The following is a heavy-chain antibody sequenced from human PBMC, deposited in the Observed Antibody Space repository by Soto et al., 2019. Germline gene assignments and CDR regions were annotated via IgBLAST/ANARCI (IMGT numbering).Heavy chain of an antibody. V-gene: IGHV1-69*13. CDR1: GGTFGSYA. J-gene: IGHJ6*02. CDR3: ARDDSLLNYYYYGLDV. D-gene: IGHD1-26*01. CDR2: IIPIFGTA. Sequence: VKLSCNAYGGTFGSYANSWVRQAPGQGLEWMGGIIPIFGTANYAQKFQGRVTITADESTSTAYMELSSLRSEDTAVYYCARDDSLLNYYYYGLDVWGQGTTVTVSS.